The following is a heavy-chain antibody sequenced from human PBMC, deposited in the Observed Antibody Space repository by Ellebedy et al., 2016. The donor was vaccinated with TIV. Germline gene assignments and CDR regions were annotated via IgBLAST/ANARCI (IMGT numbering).Heavy chain of an antibody. CDR3: ARSGGPRRRYWFDP. CDR1: GFSLSNARMG. D-gene: IGHD3-16*01. J-gene: IGHJ5*02. CDR2: IFSNDEK. Sequence: SGPTLVKPTETLTLTCTVSGFSLSNARMGVSWIRQPPGKALEWLAHIFSNDEKSYSTSLKSRLTISKDTSKSQVVLTMTNMDPVDTATNYCARSGGPRRRYWFDPWGQGTLVTVSS. V-gene: IGHV2-26*01.